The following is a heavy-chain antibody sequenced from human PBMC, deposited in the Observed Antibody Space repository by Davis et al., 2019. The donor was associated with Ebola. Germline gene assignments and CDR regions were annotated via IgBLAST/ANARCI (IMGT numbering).Heavy chain of an antibody. J-gene: IGHJ4*02. V-gene: IGHV3-30*03. CDR3: ARGMDIVVVVAGYYFDY. D-gene: IGHD2-15*01. Sequence: GGSLRLSCAASGFTFSGYGMHWVRQAPGKGLEWVAVISYDGSNKYYADSVKGRFTISRDNSKNTLYLQMNSLRAEDTAVYYCARGMDIVVVVAGYYFDYWGQGTLVTVSS. CDR2: ISYDGSNK. CDR1: GFTFSGYG.